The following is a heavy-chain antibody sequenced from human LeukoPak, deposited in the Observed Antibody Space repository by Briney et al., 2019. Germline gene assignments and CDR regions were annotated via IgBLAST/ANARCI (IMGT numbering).Heavy chain of an antibody. CDR2: INPNSGGT. CDR3: ARGARIVATISVWGVYFDY. D-gene: IGHD5-12*01. CDR1: GYTFTGYY. V-gene: IGHV1-2*02. J-gene: IGHJ4*02. Sequence: ASVKVSCKASGYTFTGYYMHWVRQAPGQGLEWMGWINPNSGGTNYAQKFQGRVTMTRDTSISTAYMELSRLRSDDTAVYYCARGARIVATISVWGVYFDYWGQGTLVTVSS.